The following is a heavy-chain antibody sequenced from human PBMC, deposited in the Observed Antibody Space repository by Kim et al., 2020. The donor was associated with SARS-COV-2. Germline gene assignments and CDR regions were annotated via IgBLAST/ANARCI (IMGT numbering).Heavy chain of an antibody. J-gene: IGHJ4*02. CDR2: ST. V-gene: IGHV4-34*01. CDR3: ARERGSVFDY. Sequence: STNYTPSLKSRVTISVDTSKNQFSLKLSSVTAADTAVYYCARERGSVFDYWGQGTLVTVSS.